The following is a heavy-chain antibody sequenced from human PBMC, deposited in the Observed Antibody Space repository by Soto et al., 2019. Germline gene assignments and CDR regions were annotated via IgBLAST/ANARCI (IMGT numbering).Heavy chain of an antibody. CDR1: GVTVSSNY. CDR3: ARHGYNYGGGYFDY. D-gene: IGHD5-18*01. J-gene: IGHJ4*02. Sequence: EVQLVESGGGLVQPGGSLRLSCAASGVTVSSNYMSWVRQAPGKGLEWVSVIYSGGSTYYADSVKGRFTISRDNSTDTMDIQMNSLRAEDTAVYYCARHGYNYGGGYFDYWGQGTLVTVSS. V-gene: IGHV3-66*04. CDR2: IYSGGST.